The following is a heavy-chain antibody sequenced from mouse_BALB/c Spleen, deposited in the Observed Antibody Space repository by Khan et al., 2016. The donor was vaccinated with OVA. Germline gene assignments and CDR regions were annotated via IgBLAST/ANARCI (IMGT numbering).Heavy chain of an antibody. V-gene: IGHV1S136*01. Sequence: VQLKQSGPELVKPGASVKMSCKASGYTFTSYVMHWVKQKPGLGLEWIGYIYPFNDDTKYNEKFKGKSTLTSDKSSRTAYMELGGLTSVDSAVYYCAPVGVYYVSFAYWGQGTLVTVSA. D-gene: IGHD1-1*01. J-gene: IGHJ3*01. CDR2: IYPFNDDT. CDR3: APVGVYYVSFAY. CDR1: GYTFTSYV.